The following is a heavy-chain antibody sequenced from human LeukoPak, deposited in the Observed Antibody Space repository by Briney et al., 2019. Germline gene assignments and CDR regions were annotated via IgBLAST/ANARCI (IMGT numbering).Heavy chain of an antibody. V-gene: IGHV3-23*01. J-gene: IGHJ4*02. CDR1: GFTFSSYA. CDR2: ISGSGGST. CDR3: ASELAGNTAMVFLADFDY. D-gene: IGHD5-18*01. Sequence: GGSLRLSCAASGFTFSSYAMSWVRQAPGKGLEWVSAISGSGGSTYYADSVKGRFTISRDNSKNTLYLQMNSLRAEDTAVYYCASELAGNTAMVFLADFDYWGQGTLVTVSS.